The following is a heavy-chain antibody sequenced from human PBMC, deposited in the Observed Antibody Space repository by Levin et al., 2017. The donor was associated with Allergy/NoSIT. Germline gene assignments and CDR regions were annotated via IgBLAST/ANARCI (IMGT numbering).Heavy chain of an antibody. D-gene: IGHD7-27*01. CDR2: IMPIYDST. J-gene: IGHJ4*02. V-gene: IGHV1-69*13. Sequence: VASVKVSCKASGGSSSRSGFAWVRQAPGQGLEWMGGIMPIYDSTAYPQKFRDRVTISADESTSTIFLELRSLTSEDTAMYYCVKRADAAQLGDPYFDYWGQGTLITVSS. CDR3: VKRADAAQLGDPYFDY. CDR1: GGSSSRSG.